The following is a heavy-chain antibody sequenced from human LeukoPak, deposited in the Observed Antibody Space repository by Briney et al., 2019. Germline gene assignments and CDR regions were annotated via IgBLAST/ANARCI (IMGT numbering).Heavy chain of an antibody. CDR3: AVYDFWSGYYRDDAFDI. Sequence: GGSLRLSCAASGFTFSSYWMHWVRQAPGKGLVWVSRINSDGSSTSYADSVKGRFIISRDNAKNTLYLQMNSLRAEDTAVYYCAVYDFWSGYYRDDAFDIWGQGTMVTVSS. D-gene: IGHD3-3*01. V-gene: IGHV3-74*01. J-gene: IGHJ3*02. CDR2: INSDGSST. CDR1: GFTFSSYW.